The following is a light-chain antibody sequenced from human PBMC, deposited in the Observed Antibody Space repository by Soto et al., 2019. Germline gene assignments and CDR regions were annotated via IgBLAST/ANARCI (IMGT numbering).Light chain of an antibody. J-gene: IGKJ4*01. Sequence: EVVLTQSPATLSSSPGESVTLSCRASQSINTYLAWYQQKPGQAPRLLIYDASYRAAGIPSRFSGSGSGTDFTLTISSLEPADFAMYHCQQRSNWPLTFGGGTKVEI. V-gene: IGKV3-11*01. CDR1: QSINTY. CDR3: QQRSNWPLT. CDR2: DAS.